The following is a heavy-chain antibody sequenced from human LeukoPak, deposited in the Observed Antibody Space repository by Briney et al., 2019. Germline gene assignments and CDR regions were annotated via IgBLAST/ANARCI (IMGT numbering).Heavy chain of an antibody. Sequence: GESLKISCKGSGYTFSSYWIGWVRQMPGKGLEWMGIIYPDDSDTRYSPSFQGQVTISADKSISTAYLQWSSLKASDTAMYYCARLAYCSNDVCHSNYYYSMDVWGKGTTVTVSS. CDR1: GYTFSSYW. J-gene: IGHJ6*03. CDR2: IYPDDSDT. CDR3: ARLAYCSNDVCHSNYYYSMDV. V-gene: IGHV5-51*01. D-gene: IGHD2-8*01.